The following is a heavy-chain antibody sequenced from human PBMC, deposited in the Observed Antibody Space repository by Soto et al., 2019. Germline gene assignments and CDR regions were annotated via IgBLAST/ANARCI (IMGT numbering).Heavy chain of an antibody. CDR3: AKGEFSSNGDWFDP. J-gene: IGHJ5*02. CDR2: IYNSGNT. V-gene: IGHV4-31*03. D-gene: IGHD6-13*01. Sequence: QVQLQESGPGLVRPAQTLSLTCTVSGGSMTSGGRYWTWIRQHPGKGLEWIGYIYNSGNTYYNPSLKSRVIISVDTSKNQFSLRLSSVTAADTAVYFCAKGEFSSNGDWFDPWGQGTLVTVSS. CDR1: GGSMTSGGRY.